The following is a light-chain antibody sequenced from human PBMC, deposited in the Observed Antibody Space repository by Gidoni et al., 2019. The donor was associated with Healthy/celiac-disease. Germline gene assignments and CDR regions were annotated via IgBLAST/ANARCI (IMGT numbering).Light chain of an antibody. CDR3: QQRSNWPRT. V-gene: IGKV3-11*01. CDR2: DAS. CDR1: QSVISY. Sequence: EIVFTQSPATLSLSPGERATISCRASQSVISYLAWYQHKPGQAPRLLIYDASNRATGIPARFSGSGSGTEFTLTISSLEPEDFAVYYCQQRSNWPRTFGQGTKVEIK. J-gene: IGKJ1*01.